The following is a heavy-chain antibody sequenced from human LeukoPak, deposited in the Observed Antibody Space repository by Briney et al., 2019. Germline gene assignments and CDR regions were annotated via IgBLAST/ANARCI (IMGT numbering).Heavy chain of an antibody. CDR3: AGGDSIVGATGGAFNI. J-gene: IGHJ3*02. V-gene: IGHV3-7*01. CDR1: GFTFSNYW. CDR2: IKQDGSEK. D-gene: IGHD1-26*01. Sequence: GGSPRLSCAASGFTFSNYWMSWVRQAPGKGLEWVANIKQDGSEKSYVGSVKGRFTISRDNAKNSLYLQMNSLRAEDTAVYYCAGGDSIVGATGGAFNIWGQGTMVTFSS.